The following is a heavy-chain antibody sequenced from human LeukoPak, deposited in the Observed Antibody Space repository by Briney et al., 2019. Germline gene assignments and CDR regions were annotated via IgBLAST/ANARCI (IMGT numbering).Heavy chain of an antibody. J-gene: IGHJ4*02. Sequence: SETLSLTCSLSGGSISSYYWSWIRQPPGKGLEWIGYIYYSGSTNYNPSLKSRVTISVDTSKNQFSLKLSSVTAADTAVYYCARNYDSSGYYFSLSFDYWGQGTLVTVSS. V-gene: IGHV4-59*01. CDR1: GGSISSYY. CDR3: ARNYDSSGYYFSLSFDY. CDR2: IYYSGST. D-gene: IGHD3-22*01.